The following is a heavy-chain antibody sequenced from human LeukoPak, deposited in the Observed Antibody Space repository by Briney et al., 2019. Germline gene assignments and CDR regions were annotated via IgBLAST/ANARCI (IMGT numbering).Heavy chain of an antibody. V-gene: IGHV3-11*04. CDR2: ISSSGSNI. CDR3: ARDSFRGSYSDY. D-gene: IGHD1-26*01. Sequence: GGSLRLSCVASGFTFSDYYMSWIRQAPGKGLEWVSYISSSGSNIYYADSVKGRFTISRDNAKNSLYLQLNSLRVGDTAVYYCARDSFRGSYSDYWGQGTLVTVSS. J-gene: IGHJ4*02. CDR1: GFTFSDYY.